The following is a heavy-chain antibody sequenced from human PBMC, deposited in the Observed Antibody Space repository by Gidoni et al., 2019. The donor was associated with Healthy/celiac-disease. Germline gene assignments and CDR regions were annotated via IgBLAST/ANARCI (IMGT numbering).Heavy chain of an antibody. CDR2: MNPNSGNT. CDR3: ARVAYYDFWSGPPDY. J-gene: IGHJ4*02. D-gene: IGHD3-3*01. CDR1: GYTFTSYD. V-gene: IGHV1-8*01. Sequence: QVQLVQSGAEVKKPGASVKGPCKASGYTFTSYDINWVRQATGQGLEWMGWMNPNSGNTGYAQKFQGRVTMTRNTSISTAYMELSSLRSEDTAVYYCARVAYYDFWSGPPDYWGQGTLVTVSS.